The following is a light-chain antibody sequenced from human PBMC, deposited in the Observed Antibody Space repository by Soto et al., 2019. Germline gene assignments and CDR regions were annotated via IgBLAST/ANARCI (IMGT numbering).Light chain of an antibody. CDR2: GAS. CDR3: HQYGRSPRT. CDR1: QSVTSNF. J-gene: IGKJ1*01. Sequence: EIVLTQSPGTLSLSPGERAAVSCRASQSVTSNFLAWYQQKPGQAPRLLIYGASSRATGIPDRFSGSGSGTDFTLTISRLEPEDFAVYYCHQYGRSPRTFGQGTKVE. V-gene: IGKV3-20*01.